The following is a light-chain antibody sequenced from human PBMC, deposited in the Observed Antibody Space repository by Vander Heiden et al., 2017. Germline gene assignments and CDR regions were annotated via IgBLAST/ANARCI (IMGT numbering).Light chain of an antibody. Sequence: DIQMTQSPSTLSASVGDRVTITCRAGQSISSWLAWYQQKPGKAPKLLIYKASSLESGVPSRFSGSGSGTEFTLTISSLQPDDCATYYCQQYKSYPITFRQGARLEMK. CDR2: KAS. J-gene: IGKJ5*01. CDR1: QSISSW. V-gene: IGKV1-5*03. CDR3: QQYKSYPIT.